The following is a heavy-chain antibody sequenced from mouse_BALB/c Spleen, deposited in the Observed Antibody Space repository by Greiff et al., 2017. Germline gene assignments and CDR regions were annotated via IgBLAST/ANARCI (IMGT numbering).Heavy chain of an antibody. J-gene: IGHJ4*01. CDR1: GYTFTSYW. CDR2: IYPSASYT. V-gene: IGHV1-69*02. D-gene: IGHD3-1*01. CDR3: TRGTRCAMED. Sequence: QVQLLQSGAELVRPGASVKLSCNASGYTFTSYWINWVQQRPGQGLEWIGNIYPSASYTNYNQKFKDKATLTVDKSSSTDYMQRSSPTYEDSAVYYSTRGTRCAMEDWGEGTSVTVAS.